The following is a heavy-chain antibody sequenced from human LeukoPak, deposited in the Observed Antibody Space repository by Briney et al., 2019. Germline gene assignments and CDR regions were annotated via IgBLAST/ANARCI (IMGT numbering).Heavy chain of an antibody. CDR3: ARDLVGNYDYGMDV. CDR1: GDSVSTNNAA. D-gene: IGHD2-15*01. CDR2: TYYRSKWYN. Sequence: SHTLSLNCAISGDSVSTNNAAWNWIRQSPSRGLEWLGRTYYRSKWYNDYAVSVKSRITINSDTSKNQFSLQLNSVTPEDTAVYYCARDLVGNYDYGMDVWGQGTTVTVSS. J-gene: IGHJ6*02. V-gene: IGHV6-1*01.